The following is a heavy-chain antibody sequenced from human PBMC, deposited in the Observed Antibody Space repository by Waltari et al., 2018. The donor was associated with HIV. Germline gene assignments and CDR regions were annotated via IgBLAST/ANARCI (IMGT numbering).Heavy chain of an antibody. CDR2: INPNSGGT. D-gene: IGHD2-2*01. J-gene: IGHJ6*02. V-gene: IGHV1-2*02. CDR1: GYTFTGYY. CDR3: ASFDIVVVPAADIYGMDV. Sequence: QVQLVQSGAEVKKPGASVKVSCKASGYTFTGYYMHWVRQAPRQGLEWMGWINPNSGGTNYTQKFQGEVTMTRYTSISTAYMELSMLRSDDTALYYWASFDIVVVPAADIYGMDVWGQGTTVTVSS.